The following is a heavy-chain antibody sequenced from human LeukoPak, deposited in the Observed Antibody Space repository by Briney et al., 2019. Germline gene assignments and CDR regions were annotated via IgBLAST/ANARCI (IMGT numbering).Heavy chain of an antibody. D-gene: IGHD5-24*01. Sequence: GASVKVSCKASGYTFTSYGICWVRQAPGQGLEWMGGIIPIFGTANYAQKFQGRVTITADESTSTAYMELSSLRSEDTAVYYCARKWGDGYNYWFDPWGQGTLVTVSS. CDR1: GYTFTSYG. J-gene: IGHJ5*02. CDR2: IIPIFGTA. V-gene: IGHV1-69*13. CDR3: ARKWGDGYNYWFDP.